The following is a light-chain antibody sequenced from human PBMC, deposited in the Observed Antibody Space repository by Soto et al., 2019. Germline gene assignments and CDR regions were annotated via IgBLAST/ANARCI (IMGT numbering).Light chain of an antibody. CDR2: AAS. V-gene: IGKV1-27*01. Sequence: DIQMTQSPSSLSASVGDRVTVTCRASQGISSFLAWYQQKPGKVPKLLIYAASTLQPGVPSRFSGSGYETDFTLTISSLQPEDVATYYCRKYDSAPSLTFGGGTKVEIK. CDR1: QGISSF. CDR3: RKYDSAPSLT. J-gene: IGKJ4*01.